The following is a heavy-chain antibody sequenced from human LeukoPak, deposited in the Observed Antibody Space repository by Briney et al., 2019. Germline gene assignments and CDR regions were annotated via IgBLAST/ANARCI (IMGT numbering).Heavy chain of an antibody. J-gene: IGHJ3*02. V-gene: IGHV4-59*01. CDR2: IYDSGST. CDR1: GGSISIYY. D-gene: IGHD3-22*01. CDR3: ASLTTAEAFDI. Sequence: SETLSLTCTVSGGSISIYYWSWIRQPPGKGLEWVGYIYDSGSTNYNPSLKSRVTISVDTSKNQFSLKLSSVTAADTAVYYCASLTTAEAFDIWGQGTMVTVSS.